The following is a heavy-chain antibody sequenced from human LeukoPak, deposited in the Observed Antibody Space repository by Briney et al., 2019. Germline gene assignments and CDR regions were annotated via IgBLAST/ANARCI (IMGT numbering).Heavy chain of an antibody. Sequence: GASLRLSCAASGFTFSSYAMSWVRQAPGKGLEWVSAISGSGGSTYYADSVKGRFTISRDNSKNTLYLQMNSLRAEDTAVYYCARPSRDGYNYDAFDIWGQGTMVTVSS. J-gene: IGHJ3*02. CDR1: GFTFSSYA. V-gene: IGHV3-23*01. CDR3: ARPSRDGYNYDAFDI. D-gene: IGHD5-24*01. CDR2: ISGSGGST.